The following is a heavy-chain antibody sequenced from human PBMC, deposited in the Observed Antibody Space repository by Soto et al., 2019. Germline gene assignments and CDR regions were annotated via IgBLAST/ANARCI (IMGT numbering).Heavy chain of an antibody. D-gene: IGHD6-19*01. V-gene: IGHV3-30-3*01. Sequence: QVQLVESGGGVVQPGRSLRLSCAASGFTFSSYAMHWVRQAPGKGLEWVAVISYDGSNKYYADSVKGRFTISRDNSKNTLYLQMNSLRLEDTAVYYCAREYSGSGWYGTGDYWGPGTLVTVSS. J-gene: IGHJ4*02. CDR1: GFTFSSYA. CDR3: AREYSGSGWYGTGDY. CDR2: ISYDGSNK.